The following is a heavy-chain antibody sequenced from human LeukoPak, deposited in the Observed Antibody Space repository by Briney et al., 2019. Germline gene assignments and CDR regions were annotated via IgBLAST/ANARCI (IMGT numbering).Heavy chain of an antibody. V-gene: IGHV4-61*01. CDR1: GGSVSSGSYY. CDR2: IYYSGST. J-gene: IGHJ6*02. CDR3: ARDDRYYGSGSYSFFHYGMDV. D-gene: IGHD3-10*01. Sequence: PSETLSLTCTVSGGSVSSGSYYWSWIRQPPGKGLEWIGYIYYSGSTNYNPSLKSRVTISVDTSKNQFSLKLSSVTAADTAVCYCARDDRYYGSGSYSFFHYGMDVWGQGTTVTVSS.